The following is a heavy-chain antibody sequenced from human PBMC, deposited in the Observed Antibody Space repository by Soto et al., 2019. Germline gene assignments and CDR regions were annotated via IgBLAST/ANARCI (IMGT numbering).Heavy chain of an antibody. CDR1: GFTFSSYG. D-gene: IGHD3-22*01. Sequence: GGSLRXSCAXSGFTFSSYGMHWVRQAPGKGLEWVAVIWXXGSNKYYADSVKGRFTISRDNSKNTLYLQMNSLRAEDTAVYYCARDLYYYDSSGYYYYYYGMDVWGQGTTVTVSS. CDR2: IWXXGSNK. V-gene: IGHV3-33*01. CDR3: ARDLYYYDSSGYYYYYYGMDV. J-gene: IGHJ6*02.